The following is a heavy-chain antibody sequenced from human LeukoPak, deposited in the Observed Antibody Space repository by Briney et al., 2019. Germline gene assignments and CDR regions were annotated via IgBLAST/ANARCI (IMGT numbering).Heavy chain of an antibody. V-gene: IGHV3-30*04. D-gene: IGHD3-10*01. J-gene: IGHJ4*02. CDR1: GFTFSQFP. CDR2: ISYDGTNN. Sequence: GGSLRLSCAASGFTFSQFPMHWVRQAPGKGLEWVAVISYDGTNNYRADSVKGRFTISRDNANSTLYLQMNSLRPEDTAVYFCASLMVRGIRDFDHWGQGTLVTVSS. CDR3: ASLMVRGIRDFDH.